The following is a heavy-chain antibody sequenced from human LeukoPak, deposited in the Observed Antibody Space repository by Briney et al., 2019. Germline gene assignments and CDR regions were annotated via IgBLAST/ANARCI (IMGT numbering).Heavy chain of an antibody. CDR2: MNPNSGNT. Sequence: ASVKVSCKASRYTFTSYDINWVRQATGQGLERMGWMNPNSGNTGYAQKFEGRVTMTRNTSISTAYRELSSLRSEDTAVYYCARGRGLWFGELSPWGQGTLVTVSS. CDR3: ARGRGLWFGELSP. J-gene: IGHJ5*02. CDR1: RYTFTSYD. V-gene: IGHV1-8*01. D-gene: IGHD3-10*01.